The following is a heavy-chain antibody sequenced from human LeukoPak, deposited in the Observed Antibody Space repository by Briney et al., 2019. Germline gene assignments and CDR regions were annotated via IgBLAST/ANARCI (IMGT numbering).Heavy chain of an antibody. J-gene: IGHJ5*02. D-gene: IGHD6-13*01. Sequence: SETLSLTCTVSGGSISSYYWSWIRQPAGKGLEWIGRIYTSGSTNYNPSLKSRVTMSVDTSKNQFSLKLSSVTAADTAVYYCARVRTTRSSSWYNWFDPWGQGTLVTVSS. CDR1: GGSISSYY. CDR3: ARVRTTRSSSWYNWFDP. CDR2: IYTSGST. V-gene: IGHV4-4*07.